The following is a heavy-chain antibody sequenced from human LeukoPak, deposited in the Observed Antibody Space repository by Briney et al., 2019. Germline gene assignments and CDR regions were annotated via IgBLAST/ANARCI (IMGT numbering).Heavy chain of an antibody. CDR1: GFTFSSYA. Sequence: GGSLRLSCAASGFTFSSYAMSWVRQAPGKGLEWVSAISGSGGSTYYADSVKGRFTISRDNAKNSLYLQMNSLRAEDTAVYYCARGETKEYYDFWSGYYGSGYGMDVWGQGTTVTVSS. V-gene: IGHV3-23*01. J-gene: IGHJ6*02. D-gene: IGHD3-3*01. CDR2: ISGSGGST. CDR3: ARGETKEYYDFWSGYYGSGYGMDV.